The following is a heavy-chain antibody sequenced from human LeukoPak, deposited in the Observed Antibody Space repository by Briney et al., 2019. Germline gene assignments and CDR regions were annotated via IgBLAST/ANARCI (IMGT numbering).Heavy chain of an antibody. CDR2: INHSGST. D-gene: IGHD6-19*01. CDR3: ARSEAVADLPPDV. J-gene: IGHJ6*02. V-gene: IGHV4-34*01. CDR1: GGSFSGYY. Sequence: SETLSLTCAVYGGSFSGYYWSWIRQPPGKGLEWIREINHSGSTNYNPSLKSRVAISVDTSKNQFSLKLSSVTAADTAVYYCARSEAVADLPPDVWGQGTTVTVSS.